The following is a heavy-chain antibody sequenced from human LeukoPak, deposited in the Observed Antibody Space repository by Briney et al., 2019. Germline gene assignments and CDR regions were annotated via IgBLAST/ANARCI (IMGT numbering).Heavy chain of an antibody. CDR1: GFTFYTYA. V-gene: IGHV3-23*01. D-gene: IGHD4-11*01. J-gene: IGHJ4*02. CDR3: ARDGGHPLTSYYRAY. CDR2: IIGSGGNT. Sequence: PGGSLRLSCAASGFTFYTYAMTWVRQAPGKGLEWVSTIIGSGGNTFYADSVKGRFTISRDNSKNTLSLQLTSLRAEDTGIYFCARDGGHPLTSYYRAYWGQGTLVTVSS.